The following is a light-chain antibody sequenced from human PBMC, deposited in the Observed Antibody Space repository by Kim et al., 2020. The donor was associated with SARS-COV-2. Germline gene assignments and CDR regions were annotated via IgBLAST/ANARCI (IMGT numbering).Light chain of an antibody. CDR3: MQVLPAPST. J-gene: IGKJ5*01. CDR2: LGS. V-gene: IGKV2-28*01. CDR1: QSLLHSNGYNY. Sequence: DIVMTQSPLSPPVTPGEPAPIACRSSQSLLHSNGYNYLAWYLQKPGQSPQLLPYLGSDRASGVPDRFSGSGSGTGFTLKIRSVGAKSFRVYSCMQVLPAPSTFGEGTRLGIK.